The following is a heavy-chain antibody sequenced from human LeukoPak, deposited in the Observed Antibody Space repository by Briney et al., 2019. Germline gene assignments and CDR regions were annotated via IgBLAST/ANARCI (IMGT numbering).Heavy chain of an antibody. Sequence: PGGSLRLSCAASGFTFSSYAMSWVRQAPGKGLEWVSAISGSGGSTYYADSVKGRFTISRDNSKNTLYLQMNSLRAEDTAVYYCAKEGIGDYGFVSTYFDYWGQGTLVTVSS. CDR2: ISGSGGST. CDR1: GFTFSSYA. J-gene: IGHJ4*02. CDR3: AKEGIGDYGFVSTYFDY. V-gene: IGHV3-23*01. D-gene: IGHD4-17*01.